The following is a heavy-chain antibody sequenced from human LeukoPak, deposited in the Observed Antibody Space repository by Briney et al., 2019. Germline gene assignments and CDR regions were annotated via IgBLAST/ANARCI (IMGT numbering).Heavy chain of an antibody. CDR1: GFTFSNYE. Sequence: PGGSLRLSCAASGFTFSNYEMNWVRQAPGKGLEWVSYISSSGNIIYYADSVKGRFTISRDNAKNSLYLQMNSLRAEDTAVYYCAEHGITMIGGVWGKGTTVTISS. CDR2: ISSSGNII. J-gene: IGHJ6*04. CDR3: AEHGITMIGGV. V-gene: IGHV3-48*03. D-gene: IGHD3-10*02.